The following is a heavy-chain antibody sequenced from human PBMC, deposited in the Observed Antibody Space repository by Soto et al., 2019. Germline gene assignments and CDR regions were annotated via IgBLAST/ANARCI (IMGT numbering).Heavy chain of an antibody. CDR3: ARDSGSYRYFDY. CDR1: GGTFSSYA. J-gene: IGHJ4*02. D-gene: IGHD1-26*01. V-gene: IGHV1-2*02. CDR2: INPNSGGT. Sequence: ASVKVSCKASGGTFSSYAISWVRQAPGQGLEWMGWINPNSGGTNYAQKFQGRVTMTRDTSISTAYMELSRLRSDDTAVYYCARDSGSYRYFDYWGQGTLVTVSS.